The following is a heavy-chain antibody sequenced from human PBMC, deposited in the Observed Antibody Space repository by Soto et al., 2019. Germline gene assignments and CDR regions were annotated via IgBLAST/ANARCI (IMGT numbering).Heavy chain of an antibody. Sequence: EVQLVESGGGLVQPGGSLRLSCAASGFSVSSNYMSWVRQAPGKGLEWVSVVYSGGSAYYADSEKGRFSSSKDNSKNALYLQMNNLRVEDTAVYYCTRDSHKGYWGQGTLVTVAS. CDR3: TRDSHKGY. J-gene: IGHJ4*02. V-gene: IGHV3-66*01. CDR2: VYSGGSA. CDR1: GFSVSSNY.